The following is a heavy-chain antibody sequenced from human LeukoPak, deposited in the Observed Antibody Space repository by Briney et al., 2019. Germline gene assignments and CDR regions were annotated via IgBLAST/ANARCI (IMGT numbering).Heavy chain of an antibody. CDR2: IGAKNGDR. V-gene: IGHV1-2*02. D-gene: IGHD6-19*01. CDR3: ARDGVAGPSDAFDL. Sequence: ASVRVSCRAYGYTFTKYYIHWERQAPGQGLEWMTYIGAKNGDRHYAQKFQGRVTMTLDTSLSTAYMELKWLTSDDTAMYYCARDGVAGPSDAFDLWGQGTMVTVSS. J-gene: IGHJ3*01. CDR1: GYTFTKYY.